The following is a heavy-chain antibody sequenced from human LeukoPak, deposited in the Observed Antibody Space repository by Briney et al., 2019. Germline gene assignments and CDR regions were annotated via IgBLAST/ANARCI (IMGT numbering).Heavy chain of an antibody. D-gene: IGHD6-13*01. CDR1: GFTFSSYA. J-gene: IGHJ6*02. CDR3: ATKAAAGTYYYYGMDV. CDR2: ISYDGSNK. Sequence: PGGSLRLSCAASGFTFSSYAMHWVRQAPGKGLEWVAVISYDGSNKYYADSVKGRFTISRDNSKNTLYLQMNSLRAEDTAVYYCATKAAAGTYYYYGMDVWGQGTTVTVSS. V-gene: IGHV3-30-3*01.